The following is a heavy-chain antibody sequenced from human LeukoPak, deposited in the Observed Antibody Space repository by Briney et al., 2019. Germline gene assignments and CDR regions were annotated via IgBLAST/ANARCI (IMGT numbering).Heavy chain of an antibody. D-gene: IGHD3-10*01. V-gene: IGHV3-66*01. Sequence: GGSLRLSCAASGFTVSSNYMSWVRQAPGKGLEWVSVIYSGGSTYYADSVKGRFTISRDNSKNTLYLQMNSLRAEDTAVYYCARNALSSGSYYHDAFDIWGQGTMVTVSS. J-gene: IGHJ3*02. CDR1: GFTVSSNY. CDR2: IYSGGST. CDR3: ARNALSSGSYYHDAFDI.